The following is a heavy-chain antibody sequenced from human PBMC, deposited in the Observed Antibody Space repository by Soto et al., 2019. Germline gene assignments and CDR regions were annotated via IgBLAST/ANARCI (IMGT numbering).Heavy chain of an antibody. J-gene: IGHJ4*02. CDR2: INPSGSST. CDR3: ARVGSVLVVPATDYFDY. V-gene: IGHV1-46*01. D-gene: IGHD2-2*01. Sequence: QVRLVQSGAEVKKPGASVKISCKASGYTFSNYYMHWVRQAPGQGLEWMGVINPSGSSTSYAQLFQGRVTMTRDTSTSTVYMELSSLRSEDTAVYYCARVGSVLVVPATDYFDYWGQGTLVTVSS. CDR1: GYTFSNYY.